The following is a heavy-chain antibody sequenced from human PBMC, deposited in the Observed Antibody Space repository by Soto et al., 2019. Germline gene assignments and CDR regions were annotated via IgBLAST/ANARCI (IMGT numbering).Heavy chain of an antibody. CDR1: GFTFSSYS. D-gene: IGHD6-19*01. CDR2: ITISSSTI. Sequence: GGSLRLSCAASGFTFSSYSMNLVRQGPGKGLEWVSYITISSSTIYYADSVKGRFTISRYNAKNSLYLQMNSLRDEDTAVYYCARHQGVSGWYRRLAPWAQGTVVTVSS. J-gene: IGHJ5*02. CDR3: ARHQGVSGWYRRLAP. V-gene: IGHV3-48*02.